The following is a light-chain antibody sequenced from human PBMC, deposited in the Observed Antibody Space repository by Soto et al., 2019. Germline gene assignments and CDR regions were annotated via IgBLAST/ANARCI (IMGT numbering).Light chain of an antibody. CDR1: QGISSY. J-gene: IGKJ1*01. Sequence: AIRITQSPSSFSASPGDRVTITCRASQGISSYLAWYQQKPGKAPKLLIYAASTLQSGVPSRLSGSGSGTDLNLTISCLQSEDFATYYCQQYYSYPRTFGQGTKVDIK. CDR3: QQYYSYPRT. V-gene: IGKV1-8*01. CDR2: AAS.